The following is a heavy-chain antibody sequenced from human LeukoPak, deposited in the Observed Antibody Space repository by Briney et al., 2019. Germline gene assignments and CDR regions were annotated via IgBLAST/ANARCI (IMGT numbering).Heavy chain of an antibody. V-gene: IGHV4-30-2*01. J-gene: IGHJ3*02. CDR1: GGSISSGGYS. CDR3: ARGGLEAFDI. CDR2: IYHSGST. Sequence: SETLSLTCAVSGGSISSGGYSWSWIRQPPGKGLEWIGYIYHSGSTSYNPSLKSRVTISVDRSKNQFSLKLSSVTAADTAVYYCARGGLEAFDIWGQGTMVTVSS.